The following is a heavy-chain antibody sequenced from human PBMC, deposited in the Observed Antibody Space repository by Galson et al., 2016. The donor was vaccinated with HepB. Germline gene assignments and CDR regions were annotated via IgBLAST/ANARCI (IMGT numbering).Heavy chain of an antibody. Sequence: SLRLSCAASGFTFSNYAMHWVRQAPGKGLEWVAVLSFVGNNESYADSVKGRFTISRDNSKTTVFLQMNSLRAEDTAVYYCATTARVPTTMTNWFDPWGQGTLVTVSS. CDR2: LSFVGNNE. CDR1: GFTFSNYA. V-gene: IGHV3-30-3*01. D-gene: IGHD4/OR15-4a*01. J-gene: IGHJ5*02. CDR3: ATTARVPTTMTNWFDP.